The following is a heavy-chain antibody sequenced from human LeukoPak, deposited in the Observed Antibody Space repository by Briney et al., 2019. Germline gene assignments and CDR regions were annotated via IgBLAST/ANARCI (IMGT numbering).Heavy chain of an antibody. CDR3: ARLKTYYYGSGSYYLFDY. Sequence: SETLSLTCTVSGGSISSGDYYWGWIRQPPGKGLEWIGYIYYSGSTYYNPSLKRRLTISVYTSKNQFSLKLSSVTAADTAVYYCARLKTYYYGSGSYYLFDYWGQGTLVTVSS. D-gene: IGHD3-10*01. V-gene: IGHV4-30-4*08. CDR1: GGSISSGDYY. CDR2: IYYSGST. J-gene: IGHJ4*02.